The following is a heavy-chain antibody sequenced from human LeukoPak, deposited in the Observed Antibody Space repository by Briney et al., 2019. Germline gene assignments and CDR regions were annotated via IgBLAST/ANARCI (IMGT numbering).Heavy chain of an antibody. Sequence: GRSLRLSCAASGFTFSSYAMHWVRQAPGKGLEWVAVISYDGSNKYYADSVKGRFTISRDNSKNTLYLQMNSLRAEDTAVYYCARNYDSSGYYYGYWGQGTLVTVSS. J-gene: IGHJ4*02. D-gene: IGHD3-22*01. V-gene: IGHV3-30-3*01. CDR1: GFTFSSYA. CDR3: ARNYDSSGYYYGY. CDR2: ISYDGSNK.